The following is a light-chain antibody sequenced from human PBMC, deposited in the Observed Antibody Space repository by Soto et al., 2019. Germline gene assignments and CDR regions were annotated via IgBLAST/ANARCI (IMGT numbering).Light chain of an antibody. V-gene: IGKV1-27*01. CDR1: RAIDDY. CDR3: QQYNKAPWT. Sequence: DIQMTQSTPSLSASVGDRVTITCRASRAIDDYLAWYQHIAGKAPKLLIYDASSLQPGVPSRFSGSGSGTYFTLTINSLQPEDVATYYCQQYNKAPWTFGQGTKV. CDR2: DAS. J-gene: IGKJ1*01.